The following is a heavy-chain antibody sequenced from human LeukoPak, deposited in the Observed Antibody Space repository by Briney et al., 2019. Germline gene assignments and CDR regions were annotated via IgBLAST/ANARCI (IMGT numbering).Heavy chain of an antibody. D-gene: IGHD3-10*01. CDR1: GFTYTNYW. CDR2: IKQVGSVE. CDR3: ARWADDSGIYYIAS. Sequence: GGSLRLSCAASGFTYTNYWMAWVRQAPGKGLQWVASIKQVGSVEYYVDSVKGRFTISRDNAKNSHYLQMNSLRVEDMAVYYCARWADDSGIYYIASWGQGTLVTVSS. V-gene: IGHV3-7*01. J-gene: IGHJ5*02.